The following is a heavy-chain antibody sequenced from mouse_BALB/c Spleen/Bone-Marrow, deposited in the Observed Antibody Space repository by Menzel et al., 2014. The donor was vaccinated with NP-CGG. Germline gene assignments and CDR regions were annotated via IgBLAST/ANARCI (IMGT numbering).Heavy chain of an antibody. D-gene: IGHD1-1*01. J-gene: IGHJ4*01. Sequence: GSELVRPGTSVKLSCKASGYTFTSYWMHWVKQRPGQGLEWIGNIYPFSGSSNYDEKFKSKATLTVDTSSSTAYMQLSSLTSEDSAVYYCTRSPITTVVAETMDCWGQGTSVTVSS. CDR2: IYPFSGSS. CDR1: GYTFTSYW. CDR3: TRSPITTVVAETMDC. V-gene: IGHV1S22*01.